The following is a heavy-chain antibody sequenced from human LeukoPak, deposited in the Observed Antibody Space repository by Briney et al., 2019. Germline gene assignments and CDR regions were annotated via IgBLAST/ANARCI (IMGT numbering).Heavy chain of an antibody. D-gene: IGHD6-19*01. Sequence: GGSLRLSCAASGFTFSSYALSRVRQAPGKGLEWVSAISVSGGSTDYADSVKGRFTISRDNSKNTLYLQMNSLRADDTAVYYCAKVGSSGWYGGDFDYWGQGTLVTVSS. CDR2: ISVSGGST. CDR3: AKVGSSGWYGGDFDY. V-gene: IGHV3-23*01. CDR1: GFTFSSYA. J-gene: IGHJ4*02.